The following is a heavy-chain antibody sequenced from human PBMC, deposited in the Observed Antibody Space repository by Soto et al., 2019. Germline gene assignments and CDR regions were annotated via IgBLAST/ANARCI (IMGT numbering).Heavy chain of an antibody. D-gene: IGHD3-10*01. J-gene: IGHJ4*02. V-gene: IGHV3-30*18. CDR2: ISYDGSNR. Sequence: GGSLRLSCAASGFTFSNYGMHWVRQAPGKGLEWVAVISYDGSNRYYVDSVRGRFTISRDNSKNTLYLQMNSLRGEDTAVYYCAKATSSGSQGAVLDSWGQGTLVTVSS. CDR1: GFTFSNYG. CDR3: AKATSSGSQGAVLDS.